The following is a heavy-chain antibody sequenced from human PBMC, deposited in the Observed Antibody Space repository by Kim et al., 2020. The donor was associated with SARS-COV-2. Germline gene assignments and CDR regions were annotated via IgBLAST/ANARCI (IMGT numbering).Heavy chain of an antibody. CDR2: INHSGST. CDR1: GGSFSGYY. Sequence: SETLSLTCAVYGGSFSGYYWSWIRQPPGKGLEWIGEINHSGSTNYNPSLKSRVTISVDTSKNQFSLKLSSVTAADTAVYYCARGLYYYGSGSYYSAVGGHYYYYGMDVWGQGTTVTVSS. V-gene: IGHV4-34*01. J-gene: IGHJ6*02. D-gene: IGHD3-10*01. CDR3: ARGLYYYGSGSYYSAVGGHYYYYGMDV.